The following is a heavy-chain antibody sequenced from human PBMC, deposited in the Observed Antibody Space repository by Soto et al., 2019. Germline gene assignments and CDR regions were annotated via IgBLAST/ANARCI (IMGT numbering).Heavy chain of an antibody. V-gene: IGHV4-4*02. D-gene: IGHD3-3*01. CDR2: IYHSGST. CDR1: GGSISSSNW. Sequence: SETLSLTCAVSGGSISSSNWWSWVRQPPGKGLEWIGEIYHSGSTNYNPSLKSRVTISVDKSKNQFSLKLSSVTAAETAVYYCASDFRFVEWVPQKWSDPRDERTLVT. CDR3: ASDFRFVEWVPQKWSDP. J-gene: IGHJ5*02.